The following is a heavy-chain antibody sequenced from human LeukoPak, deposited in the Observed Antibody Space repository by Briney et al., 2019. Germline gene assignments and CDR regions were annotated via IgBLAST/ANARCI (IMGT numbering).Heavy chain of an antibody. V-gene: IGHV4-34*01. D-gene: IGHD6-13*01. CDR3: ARQTALYSSSWYRTPLQFDY. CDR1: GGSFSGYY. CDR2: INHSGST. Sequence: SETLSLTCAVYGGSFSGYYWSWIRQPPGKGLEWIGEINHSGSTNYNPSLKSRVTISVDTSKNQFSLKLSSVTAADTAVYYCARQTALYSSSWYRTPLQFDYWGQGTLVTVSS. J-gene: IGHJ4*02.